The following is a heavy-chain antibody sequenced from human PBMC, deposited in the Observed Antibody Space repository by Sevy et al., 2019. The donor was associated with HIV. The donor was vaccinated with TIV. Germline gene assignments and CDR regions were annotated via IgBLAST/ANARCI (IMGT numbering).Heavy chain of an antibody. D-gene: IGHD6-6*01. CDR1: GFTFSDYY. CDR3: ARGWGSSSSAYYYYYGMDV. V-gene: IGHV3-11*01. Sequence: GGSLRLSCAASGFTFSDYYMSWIRQAPGKGLEWVSYISSSGSTIYYADSVKGRLTISRDNAKNSLYLQMNRLRAEDTAVYYCARGWGSSSSAYYYYYGMDVWGQGTTVTVSS. J-gene: IGHJ6*02. CDR2: ISSSGSTI.